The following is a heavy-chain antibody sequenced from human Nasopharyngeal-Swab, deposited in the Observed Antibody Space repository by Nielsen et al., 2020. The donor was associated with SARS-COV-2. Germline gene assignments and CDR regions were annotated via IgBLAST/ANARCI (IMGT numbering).Heavy chain of an antibody. V-gene: IGHV4-34*01. CDR2: INHNERT. J-gene: IGHJ6*02. CDR1: GGSFNGFY. D-gene: IGHD5-24*01. CDR3: ARAGRVGDAYTGLDV. Sequence: SETLSLTCSVSGGSFNGFYWNWIRQPAGKGLEWIGEINHNERTNYNPSLKSRVTMSVDTSTNQVSLKLNSLTATDTAVYYCARAGRVGDAYTGLDVWGQGTTVTVSS.